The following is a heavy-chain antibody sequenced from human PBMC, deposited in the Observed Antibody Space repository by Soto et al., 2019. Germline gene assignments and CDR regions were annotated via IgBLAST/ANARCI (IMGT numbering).Heavy chain of an antibody. Sequence: PSETLSLTCTFSGCSISSYYWTWIRQPPGKGLEWIGYIYYSGSTNYNPSLKSRVTISVATSKTQFSLKLSSVTAADTAVYYCARSPLPSFDYWGQGTLVTVSS. CDR1: GCSISSYY. CDR3: ARSPLPSFDY. V-gene: IGHV4-59*08. J-gene: IGHJ4*02. CDR2: IYYSGST. D-gene: IGHD1-26*01.